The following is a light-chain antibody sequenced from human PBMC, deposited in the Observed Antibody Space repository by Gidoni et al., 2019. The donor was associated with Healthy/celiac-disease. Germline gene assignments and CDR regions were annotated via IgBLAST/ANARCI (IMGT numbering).Light chain of an antibody. Sequence: EIVLTQSPATLSLSPGERATLSCRASQSVSSYLAWYQQKPGQAPRLLIYDASNMSTGIPARFSGSGSVTDFTLTISSLEPEDFAVYYCQQRSNWPPQVTFXQXTKLEIK. CDR1: QSVSSY. V-gene: IGKV3-11*01. CDR2: DAS. J-gene: IGKJ2*01. CDR3: QQRSNWPPQVT.